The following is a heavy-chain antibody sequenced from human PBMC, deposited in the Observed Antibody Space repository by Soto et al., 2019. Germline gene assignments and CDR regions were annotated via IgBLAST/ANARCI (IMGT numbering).Heavy chain of an antibody. CDR3: APHCGSGSYFVY. D-gene: IGHD3-10*01. CDR2: IYTDGST. Sequence: GGPRLSCATSEFTVSTNYMSRVRQAPGSGLEWVSIIYTDGSTYYADSVRGRFTISTDNSKNTLYLQMNSLRAEDTAIYYCAPHCGSGSYFVYWGQGTLVTVSS. CDR1: EFTVSTNY. V-gene: IGHV3-53*01. J-gene: IGHJ4*03.